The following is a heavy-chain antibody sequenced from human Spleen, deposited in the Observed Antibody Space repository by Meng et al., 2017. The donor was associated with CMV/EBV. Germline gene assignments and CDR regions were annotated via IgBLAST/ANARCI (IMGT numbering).Heavy chain of an antibody. J-gene: IGHJ4*02. Sequence: SCAASGFTVSSRYMNWVRQAPGKGPEWVSIIYASGTAYYADSVKGRFTISRDNLKNTLYLQMDGLRAEDTAVYYCARDRGELMYYFDYWGQGTLVTVSS. CDR2: IYASGTA. D-gene: IGHD1-26*01. CDR1: GFTVSSRY. V-gene: IGHV3-53*01. CDR3: ARDRGELMYYFDY.